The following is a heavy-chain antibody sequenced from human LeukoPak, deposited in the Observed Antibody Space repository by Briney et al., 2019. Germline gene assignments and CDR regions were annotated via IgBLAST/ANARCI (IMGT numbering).Heavy chain of an antibody. Sequence: IGNIHYRGSSVYNPSLKSRGTISIDTSRRQFFLKLNSVTAADTAVYFCALAPNSNWFDFWGPGTLVTVSS. V-gene: IGHV4-59*03. J-gene: IGHJ5*01. D-gene: IGHD2-8*01. CDR3: ALAPNSNWFDF. CDR2: IHYRGSS.